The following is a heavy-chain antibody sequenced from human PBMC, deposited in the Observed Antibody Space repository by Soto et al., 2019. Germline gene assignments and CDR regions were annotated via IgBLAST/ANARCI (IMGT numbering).Heavy chain of an antibody. D-gene: IGHD5-18*01. Sequence: QVQLVESGGGVVQPGRSLRLSCAASGFTFSSYGMHWVRQAPGKGLEWVAVISYDGSNKYYADYVKGRFTISRDNSKNTLYLQMNSLRAEDTAVYYCAKSDVDTAMAFDYWGQGTLVTDSS. V-gene: IGHV3-30*18. CDR1: GFTFSSYG. CDR3: AKSDVDTAMAFDY. CDR2: ISYDGSNK. J-gene: IGHJ4*02.